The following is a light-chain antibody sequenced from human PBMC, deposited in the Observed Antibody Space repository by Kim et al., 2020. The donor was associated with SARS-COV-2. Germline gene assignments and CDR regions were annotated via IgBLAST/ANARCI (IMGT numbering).Light chain of an antibody. J-gene: IGKJ5*01. CDR3: QQYGDSIT. Sequence: EIVLTQSPGTLSLSPGERATLSCRASQGVDSNYLAWYQDKPGQAHRLLIYGASTRATGIPDRFSGSASGTDFTLTISRLEPEDCAVYYCQQYGDSITFGQGTRLEIK. CDR1: QGVDSNY. V-gene: IGKV3-20*01. CDR2: GAS.